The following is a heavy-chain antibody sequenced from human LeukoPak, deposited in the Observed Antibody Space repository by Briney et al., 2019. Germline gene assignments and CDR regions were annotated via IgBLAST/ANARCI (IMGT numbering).Heavy chain of an antibody. CDR2: IYPGDSDT. Sequence: GESLKISCQASGYTFTSYWIGWVRQMPGKGLEWMGIIYPGDSDTRYSPSFEGQVTISADKSINTAYLQWSRLKASDTAMYYCASLEGSSTWYYFDYWGQGTLVTVSS. CDR3: ASLEGSSTWYYFDY. D-gene: IGHD6-13*01. CDR1: GYTFTSYW. J-gene: IGHJ4*02. V-gene: IGHV5-51*01.